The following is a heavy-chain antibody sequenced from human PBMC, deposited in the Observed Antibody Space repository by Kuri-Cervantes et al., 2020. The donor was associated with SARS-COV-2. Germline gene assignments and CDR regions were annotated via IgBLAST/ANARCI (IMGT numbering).Heavy chain of an antibody. V-gene: IGHV1-69*06. Sequence: SVKVSCKASGGTFSSYAISWVRQAPGQGLEWMGGIIPIFGTANYAQKFQGRVTITADKSTSTAHMELSSLRSEDTAVYYCARESGSYPENWFDPWGQGTLVPVSS. CDR3: ARESGSYPENWFDP. D-gene: IGHD1-26*01. CDR2: IIPIFGTA. J-gene: IGHJ5*02. CDR1: GGTFSSYA.